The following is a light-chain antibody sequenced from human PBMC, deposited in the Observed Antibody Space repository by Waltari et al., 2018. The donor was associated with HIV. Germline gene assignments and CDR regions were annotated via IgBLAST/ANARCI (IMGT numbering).Light chain of an antibody. CDR2: EDN. CDR1: SGSVASNY. V-gene: IGLV6-57*01. CDR3: QSYDSRNHVV. J-gene: IGLJ2*01. Sequence: NFMLTQPHSVSESPVKTVTISCTRSSGSVASNYVPWYQQRPGSSPTTVIYEDNQRPSGVPDRFSGSIDSSSNSASLTISGLKTEDEADYYCQSYDSRNHVVFGGGTKLTVL.